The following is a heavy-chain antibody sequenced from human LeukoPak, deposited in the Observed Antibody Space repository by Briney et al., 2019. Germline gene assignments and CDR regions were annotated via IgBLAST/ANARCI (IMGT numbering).Heavy chain of an antibody. J-gene: IGHJ4*02. CDR3: ARRAVGAHIDY. CDR1: GFTFSSYS. CDR2: ISSSSSTI. V-gene: IGHV3-48*01. Sequence: PGGSLRLSCAASGFTFSSYSMNWVRQAPGKGLEWVSYISSSSSTIYYADSVKGRFTISRDNAKNSLYLQMNSLRAEDTAVYYCARRAVGAHIDYWGQGTLVSVSS. D-gene: IGHD1-26*01.